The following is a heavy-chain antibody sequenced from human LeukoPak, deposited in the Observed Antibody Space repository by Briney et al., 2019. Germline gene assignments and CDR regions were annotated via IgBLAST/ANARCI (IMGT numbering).Heavy chain of an antibody. Sequence: GGSLRLSCTGSGFTFSDHLMTWIRQAPGKGLEWVSSISSAAISLHYTDSVKGRFTISRDNSKNTLYLQMNSLRAEDTAVYYCAKERRYYDSSGSHFDYWGQGTLVTVSS. D-gene: IGHD3-22*01. CDR1: GFTFSDHL. CDR2: ISSAAISL. CDR3: AKERRYYDSSGSHFDY. J-gene: IGHJ4*02. V-gene: IGHV3-11*04.